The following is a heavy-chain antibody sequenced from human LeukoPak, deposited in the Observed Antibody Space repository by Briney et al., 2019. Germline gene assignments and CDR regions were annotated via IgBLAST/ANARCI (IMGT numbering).Heavy chain of an antibody. CDR2: IYSDGKT. Sequence: GGSLRLSCAASGFSVNGNYWNWVRQAPGKGPQWISLIYSDGKTRYADSGRGRFTFPRDNSKNTLYLQMDSLKAEDTAVYYCAGGDYPLTYWGQGSLVTVSS. CDR3: AGGDYPLTY. CDR1: GFSVNGNY. D-gene: IGHD4-17*01. V-gene: IGHV3-66*01. J-gene: IGHJ4*02.